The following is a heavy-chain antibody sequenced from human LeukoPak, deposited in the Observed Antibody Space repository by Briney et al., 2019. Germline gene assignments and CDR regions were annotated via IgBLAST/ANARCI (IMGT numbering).Heavy chain of an antibody. Sequence: SVKVSCKASGGTFSSYAISWVRQAPGQGLEWMGRIIPIFGTANYAQKFQGRVTITTDESTSTAYMELSSLRSEDTAVYYCAINYYDSSRYLPFSYWGQGTLVTVSS. D-gene: IGHD3-22*01. CDR1: GGTFSSYA. CDR3: AINYYDSSRYLPFSY. J-gene: IGHJ4*02. V-gene: IGHV1-69*05. CDR2: IIPIFGTA.